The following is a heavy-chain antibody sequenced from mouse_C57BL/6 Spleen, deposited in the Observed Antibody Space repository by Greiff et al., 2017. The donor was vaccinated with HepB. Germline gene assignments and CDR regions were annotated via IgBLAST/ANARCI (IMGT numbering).Heavy chain of an antibody. D-gene: IGHD1-1*01. J-gene: IGHJ1*03. CDR2: IHTNSGST. V-gene: IGHV1-64*01. CDR3: ARITGSSHWYFDV. Sequence: QVQLQQPGAELVKPGASVKLSCKASGYTFTSYWMHWVKQRPGQGLEWIGMIHTNSGSTNYNEKFKSKATLTVDKSSSTSYMQLSSLTSEDSAVYYCARITGSSHWYFDVWGTGTTVTVSS. CDR1: GYTFTSYW.